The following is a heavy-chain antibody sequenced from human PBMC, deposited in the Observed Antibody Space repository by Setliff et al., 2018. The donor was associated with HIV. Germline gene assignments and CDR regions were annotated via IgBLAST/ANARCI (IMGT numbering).Heavy chain of an antibody. CDR3: ARGRDYDFWSGYHELTFYLDH. D-gene: IGHD3-3*01. J-gene: IGHJ4*02. Sequence: ASVKVSCKASGYTFTTYPMNWVRQAPGQGLEWMGWINTNAGNSIYAQGFTGRFVFSFDTSDSTAYLQISDLKAEDTAVYYCARGRDYDFWSGYHELTFYLDHWGQGSLVTVSS. V-gene: IGHV7-4-1*02. CDR2: INTNAGNS. CDR1: GYTFTTYP.